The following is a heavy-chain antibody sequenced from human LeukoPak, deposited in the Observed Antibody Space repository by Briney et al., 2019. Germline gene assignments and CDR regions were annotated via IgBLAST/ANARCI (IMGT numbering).Heavy chain of an antibody. V-gene: IGHV4-39*01. D-gene: IGHD3-9*01. CDR3: ARLLSYDILTDNYYKYYMDV. CDR1: GDSLKSNNYY. Sequence: PSETLSLTCNVSGDSLKSNNYYWGCIRQSPEKGLEWIGSIHHTGSTYYNPSLNSRLSMSVDTSNSQFALKVTSVTAADTAVYYCARLLSYDILTDNYYKYYMDVWGKGTTVTVSS. CDR2: IHHTGST. J-gene: IGHJ6*03.